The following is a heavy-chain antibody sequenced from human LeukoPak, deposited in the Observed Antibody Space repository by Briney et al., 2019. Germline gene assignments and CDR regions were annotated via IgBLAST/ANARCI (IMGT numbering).Heavy chain of an antibody. Sequence: GGSLRLSCVASGFTFSYYSMNWARQAPGKGLEWISYIRSRDGTVSYADSVKGRFTISTDTAKSSLFLQMNGLRAEDTAVYYCARLRSNSWYSDFWGQGTLVTVSS. V-gene: IGHV3-48*01. D-gene: IGHD6-13*01. CDR2: IRSRDGTV. CDR1: GFTFSYYS. CDR3: ARLRSNSWYSDF. J-gene: IGHJ4*02.